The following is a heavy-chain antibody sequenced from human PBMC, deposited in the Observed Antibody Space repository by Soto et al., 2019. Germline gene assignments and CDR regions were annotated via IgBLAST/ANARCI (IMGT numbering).Heavy chain of an antibody. V-gene: IGHV3-23*01. D-gene: IGHD6-19*01. J-gene: IGHJ4*02. Sequence: TGVSLRLSCAASGFTFSSYAMSWVRQAPGKGLEWVSAISGSGGSTYYADSVKGRFTISRDNSKNTLYLQMNSLRAEDTAVYYCAIQGVAGTLLDYWGQGTLVTVSS. CDR3: AIQGVAGTLLDY. CDR1: GFTFSSYA. CDR2: ISGSGGST.